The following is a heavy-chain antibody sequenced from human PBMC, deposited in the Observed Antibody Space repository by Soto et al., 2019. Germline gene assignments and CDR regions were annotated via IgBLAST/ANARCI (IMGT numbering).Heavy chain of an antibody. V-gene: IGHV1-3*01. Sequence: QVQLVQSGAEVKKPGASVKVSCRASGFTFTLYSMHWVRQAPGQRLEWMGWINGGSGKTKYSQRFQGRVTIARETSASTAYMEVSSLRSEDTAVYYYARYNGKYQDALDIWGQGTMVTVSS. CDR1: GFTFTLYS. D-gene: IGHD1-26*01. CDR2: INGGSGKT. CDR3: ARYNGKYQDALDI. J-gene: IGHJ3*02.